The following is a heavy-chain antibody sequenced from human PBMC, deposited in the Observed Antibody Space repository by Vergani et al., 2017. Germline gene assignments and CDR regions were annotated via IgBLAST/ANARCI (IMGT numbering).Heavy chain of an antibody. Sequence: QEQLLQSGGGVVQPGGSLRLSCIGSGYTFGHFDMHWVRQAPGKGLEWVAVISYDGSNKYYADSVKGRFTISRDNSKNTLYLQMNSLRAEDTAVYYCAGYYYMDVWGKGTTVTVSS. CDR1: GYTFGHFD. J-gene: IGHJ6*03. V-gene: IGHV3-30*19. CDR2: ISYDGSNK. CDR3: AGYYYMDV.